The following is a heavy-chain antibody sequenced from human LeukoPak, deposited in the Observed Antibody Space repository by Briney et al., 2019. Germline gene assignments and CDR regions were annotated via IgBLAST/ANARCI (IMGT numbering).Heavy chain of an antibody. J-gene: IGHJ4*02. D-gene: IGHD3-10*01. V-gene: IGHV1-2*02. CDR3: ARVSDGGFGELSHFDY. Sequence: ASVKVSCKASGYTFTGYYMHWVRQAPGQGLEWMGWINPNSGGTNYAQKFQGRVTMTRDTSIGTAYMELSRLRSDDTAVYYCARVSDGGFGELSHFDYWGQGTLVTVSS. CDR1: GYTFTGYY. CDR2: INPNSGGT.